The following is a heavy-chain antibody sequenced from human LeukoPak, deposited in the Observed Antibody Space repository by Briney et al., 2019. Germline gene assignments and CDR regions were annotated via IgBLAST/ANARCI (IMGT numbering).Heavy chain of an antibody. Sequence: ASVTVSCTASGYTFTSYGISWVRQAPGQGLEWMGWISAYNGNTNYAQKLQGRVTMTTDTSTSTAYMELRSLRSDGTAVYYCASSMVRGVIIMAYYFDYWGQGTLVTVSS. J-gene: IGHJ4*02. V-gene: IGHV1-18*01. D-gene: IGHD3-10*01. CDR3: ASSMVRGVIIMAYYFDY. CDR2: ISAYNGNT. CDR1: GYTFTSYG.